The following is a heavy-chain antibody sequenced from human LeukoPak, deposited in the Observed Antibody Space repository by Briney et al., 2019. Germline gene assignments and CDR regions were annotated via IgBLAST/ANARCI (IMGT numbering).Heavy chain of an antibody. CDR3: ARGVSLVGTTVTSYYYYYMDV. Sequence: SETLSLTCTVSVGSISSYYWSWIRQPAGKGLEWIGRIYTSGSTNYNPSLKSRVTISVDKSKNQFSLKLSSVTAADTAVDYCARGVSLVGTTVTSYYYYYMDVWGKETTVTVSS. CDR1: VGSISSYY. V-gene: IGHV4-4*07. J-gene: IGHJ6*03. CDR2: IYTSGST. D-gene: IGHD4-11*01.